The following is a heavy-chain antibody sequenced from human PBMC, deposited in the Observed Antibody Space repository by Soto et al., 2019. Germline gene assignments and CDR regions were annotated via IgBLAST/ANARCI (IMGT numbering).Heavy chain of an antibody. Sequence: PSETLSLTCTVSGGSISSGGYYWSWIRQHPGKGLEWIGYIYYSGSTYYNPSLKSRVTISVDTSKNQFSLKLSSVTAADTAVYYCARGAAAGSDYYGMDVWGQGTTVTVSS. CDR1: GGSISSGGYY. CDR2: IYYSGST. V-gene: IGHV4-31*03. J-gene: IGHJ6*02. D-gene: IGHD6-13*01. CDR3: ARGAAAGSDYYGMDV.